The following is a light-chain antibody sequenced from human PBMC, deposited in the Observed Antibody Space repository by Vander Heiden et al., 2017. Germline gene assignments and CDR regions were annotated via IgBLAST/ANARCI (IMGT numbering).Light chain of an antibody. V-gene: IGLV1-51*01. J-gene: IGLJ3*02. Sequence: QSVLTQPPSVSAAPGQKVTISCSGSSPNLGTNYVSWYQQFQGTTPKLLISDNNKRPSGTPDRFSGSKSGTSATLGITGLQTGDEADYYCSTWDTSLSAVVFGGGTKVNVL. CDR2: DNN. CDR1: SPNLGTNY. CDR3: STWDTSLSAVV.